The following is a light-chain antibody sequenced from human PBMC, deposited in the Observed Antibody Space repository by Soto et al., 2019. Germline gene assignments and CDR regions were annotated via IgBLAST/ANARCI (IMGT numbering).Light chain of an antibody. CDR1: QSVKNDY. CDR2: GIF. Sequence: DIVLTQFPATVSLSPGERATLSCRTGQSVKNDYLAWYQQKPGQPPRLLVYGIFNRATGVPARFSGSGSGTDFTLTISGLEPEDSAVYYCQHYDGSPRTFGQGTKVEIK. V-gene: IGKV3-20*01. J-gene: IGKJ2*01. CDR3: QHYDGSPRT.